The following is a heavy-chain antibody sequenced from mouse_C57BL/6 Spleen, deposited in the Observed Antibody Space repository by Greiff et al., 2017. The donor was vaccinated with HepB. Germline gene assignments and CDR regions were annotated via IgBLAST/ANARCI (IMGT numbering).Heavy chain of an antibody. CDR3: ASGDGYDGALFAY. Sequence: QVQLQQSGAELVRPGTSVKVSCKASGYAFTNYLIEWVKQRPGQGLEWIGVINPGSGGTNYNEKFKGKATLTADKSSSTAYMQLSSLTSEDSAVYFCASGDGYDGALFAYWGQGTLVTVSA. CDR1: GYAFTNYL. D-gene: IGHD2-2*01. V-gene: IGHV1-54*01. J-gene: IGHJ3*01. CDR2: INPGSGGT.